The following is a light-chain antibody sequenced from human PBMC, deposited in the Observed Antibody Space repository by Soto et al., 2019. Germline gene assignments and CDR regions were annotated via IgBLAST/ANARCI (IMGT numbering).Light chain of an antibody. CDR3: QQYNSYPMYT. CDR1: QDITNY. CDR2: KAS. Sequence: DIQMTQSPSSLSASVGDRVTITCQASQDITNYLNWYQQKPGKAPKLLIYKASSLESGVPSRFSGSGSGTEFTLTISSLQPDDFATYYCQQYNSYPMYTFGQGTKLEIK. J-gene: IGKJ2*01. V-gene: IGKV1-5*03.